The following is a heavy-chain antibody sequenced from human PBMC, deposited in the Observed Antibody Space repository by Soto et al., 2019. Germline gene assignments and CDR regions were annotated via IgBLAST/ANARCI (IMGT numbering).Heavy chain of an antibody. D-gene: IGHD4-17*01. J-gene: IGHJ5*02. CDR2: RNHRGNT. CDR3: ARSGDDYGSYIDH. CDR1: GYSISSGYY. V-gene: IGHV4-38-2*01. Sequence: SETLSLTCGVSGYSISSGYYWGWLRQPPGKGLEWIGSRNHRGNTYYNPSLKSRVTISIDTSKNQVSLKLTSVTAADTAVYFCARSGDDYGSYIDHWGQGTLVTVSS.